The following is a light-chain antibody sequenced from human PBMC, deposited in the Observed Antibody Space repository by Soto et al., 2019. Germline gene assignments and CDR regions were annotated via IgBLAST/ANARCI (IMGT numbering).Light chain of an antibody. V-gene: IGLV1-44*01. CDR1: SSNIGSKT. CDR3: AAWDDSLNGVV. J-gene: IGLJ2*01. CDR2: SNN. Sequence: QSVLTQPPSASGTPGQRVTISCSGSSSNIGSKTVNWYQQLPGTAPKLLIYSNNQRPSGVPDRFSGFKDGTSASLAISGLQSEDEADYYCAAWDDSLNGVVFGGGTKLTVL.